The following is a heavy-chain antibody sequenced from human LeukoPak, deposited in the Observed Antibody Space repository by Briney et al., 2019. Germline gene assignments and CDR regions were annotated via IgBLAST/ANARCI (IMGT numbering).Heavy chain of an antibody. Sequence: SETLSLTCTVSGGSISSYYWSWIRQPPGKGLEWIGYIYYSGSTNYNPSLKSRVTISVDTSKNQFSLKLSSVTAADTAVYYCASSSITIFGVVIRSFDYWGQGTLVTVSS. CDR2: IYYSGST. J-gene: IGHJ4*02. CDR3: ASSSITIFGVVIRSFDY. D-gene: IGHD3-3*01. CDR1: GGSISSYY. V-gene: IGHV4-59*01.